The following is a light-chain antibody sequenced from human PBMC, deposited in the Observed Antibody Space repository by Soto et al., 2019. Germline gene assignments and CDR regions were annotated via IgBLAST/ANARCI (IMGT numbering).Light chain of an antibody. Sequence: DIQMTQSPSTLSASGGDRLTITCRASQSISSWLAWYQQKPGKAPKLLIFDASSLESGVPSRFSGSGSGTEFTLTISSLQPDDFATYYCQQYNSYSKTFGQGTKVDIK. CDR2: DAS. J-gene: IGKJ1*01. V-gene: IGKV1-5*01. CDR3: QQYNSYSKT. CDR1: QSISSW.